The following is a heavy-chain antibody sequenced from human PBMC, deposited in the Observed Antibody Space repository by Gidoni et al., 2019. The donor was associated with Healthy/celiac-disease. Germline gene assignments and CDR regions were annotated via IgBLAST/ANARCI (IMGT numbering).Heavy chain of an antibody. Sequence: EVQLVESGGGLVKPGGSISISWASSGFTFNNAWLGWVRQAPGKGREWFGRSRSKADGGTTYYAAPVKGRCTISRDDSKNTLYLQRNSLKTEDTAVYYGPTGFAYGDYLFDYWGQGTLVTVSS. CDR2: SRSKADGGTT. CDR3: PTGFAYGDYLFDY. J-gene: IGHJ4*02. V-gene: IGHV3-15*05. D-gene: IGHD4-17*01. CDR1: GFTFNNAW.